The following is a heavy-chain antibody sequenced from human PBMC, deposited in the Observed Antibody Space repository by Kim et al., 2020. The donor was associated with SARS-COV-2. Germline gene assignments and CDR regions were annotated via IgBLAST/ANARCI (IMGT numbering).Heavy chain of an antibody. CDR2: ISAHNGIR. J-gene: IGHJ4*02. CDR3: GRLSCSSRSCHGVTEF. D-gene: IGHD2-2*01. V-gene: IGHV1-18*01. CDR1: GYTFTNYG. Sequence: ASVKVSCKASGYTFTNYGIDWVRQAPGQGLEWMAWISAHNGIRNYAQKFQGRVTVTTDTSTTTAYMELRGLRSDDTAVYYCGRLSCSSRSCHGVTEFWGQGTVVTVSS.